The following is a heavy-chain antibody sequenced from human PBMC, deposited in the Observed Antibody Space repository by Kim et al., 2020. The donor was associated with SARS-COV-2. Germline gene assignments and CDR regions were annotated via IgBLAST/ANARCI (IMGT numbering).Heavy chain of an antibody. CDR3: ARLCTGFACDHFDY. D-gene: IGHD3-10*01. J-gene: IGHJ4*02. CDR1: GFTFSSYA. CDR2: VNSSGSST. Sequence: GGSLRLSCVASGFTFSSYAMHWVRQAPGKGLVWVSGVNSSGSSTYYADSVKGRFTISRDNAKNTLYLQMNSLRAEDTAVYYCARLCTGFACDHFDYWGQG. V-gene: IGHV3-23*01.